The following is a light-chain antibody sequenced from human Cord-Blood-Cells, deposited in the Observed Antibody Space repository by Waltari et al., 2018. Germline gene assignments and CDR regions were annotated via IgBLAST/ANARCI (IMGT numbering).Light chain of an antibody. CDR2: KAS. V-gene: IGKV1-5*03. CDR3: QQYNSYSRT. Sequence: DIQMTQSPSTLSASVGDRVTITCRASQSMSSWLAWYQQKPGKASKLLTYKASSLESGVPTRFSGSGSGAEFTLTISSLQPDDVATYCCQQYNSYSRTFGQGTKVEIK. J-gene: IGKJ1*01. CDR1: QSMSSW.